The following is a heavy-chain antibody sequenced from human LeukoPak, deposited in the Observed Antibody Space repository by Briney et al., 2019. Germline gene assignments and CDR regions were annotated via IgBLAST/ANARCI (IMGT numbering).Heavy chain of an antibody. Sequence: SETLSLTCTVSGYSISSGYYWGWIRQPPGKGLEWIGSIYHSGSTYYNPSLKSRVTISVDTSKNQFSLKLSSVTAADTAVYYCARDPRNGDYEAAYWGQGTLVTVSS. CDR2: IYHSGST. V-gene: IGHV4-38-2*02. CDR3: ARDPRNGDYEAAY. CDR1: GYSISSGYY. J-gene: IGHJ4*02. D-gene: IGHD4-17*01.